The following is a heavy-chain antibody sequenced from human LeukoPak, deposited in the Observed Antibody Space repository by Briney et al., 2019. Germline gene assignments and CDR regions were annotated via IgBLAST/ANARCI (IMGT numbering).Heavy chain of an antibody. D-gene: IGHD3-16*01. CDR1: GGTFSSYV. J-gene: IGHJ6*03. CDR3: ASARGGFDYYYMDV. CDR2: IIPIFGSA. Sequence: SVKVSCKASGGTFSSYVISWVRQAPGQGPEWMGGIIPIFGSANYTQKFRGRVTITADESTSTAYMELSSLRSEDTAVYYCASARGGFDYYYMDVWGKGTTVTVSS. V-gene: IGHV1-69*01.